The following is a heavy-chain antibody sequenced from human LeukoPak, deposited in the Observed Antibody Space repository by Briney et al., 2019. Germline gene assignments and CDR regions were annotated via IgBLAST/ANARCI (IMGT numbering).Heavy chain of an antibody. Sequence: GASVKVSCKASGFIFTKYGISWVRQAPGQGLEWVGWISGYNGNTNYAQKLQDRVTMITDTSTSTAYMELRSLRSDDTAVYYCARDGHHYDRRDYSNLDYWGQGTLVTVSS. CDR2: ISGYNGNT. J-gene: IGHJ4*02. V-gene: IGHV1-18*01. CDR1: GFIFTKYG. D-gene: IGHD3-22*01. CDR3: ARDGHHYDRRDYSNLDY.